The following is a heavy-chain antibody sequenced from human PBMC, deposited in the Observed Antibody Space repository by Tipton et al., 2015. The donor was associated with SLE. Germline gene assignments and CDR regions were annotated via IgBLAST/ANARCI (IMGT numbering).Heavy chain of an antibody. CDR1: GGSIRGYY. Sequence: TLSLTCTVSGGSIRGYYWSWIRQPPGKGLEWIGYVYYSGSTIYNPSLQSRVTISVDTSKNRFSLKLNSVTAADTAVYFCARNLATVTSIDAFDLWSQGTMVTVSS. J-gene: IGHJ3*01. CDR3: ARNLATVTSIDAFDL. V-gene: IGHV4-59*01. CDR2: VYYSGST. D-gene: IGHD4-17*01.